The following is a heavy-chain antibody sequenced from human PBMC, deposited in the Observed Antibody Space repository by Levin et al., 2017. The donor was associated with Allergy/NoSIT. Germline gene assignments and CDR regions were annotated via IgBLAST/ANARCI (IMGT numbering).Heavy chain of an antibody. Sequence: GESLKISCAASGFTFSNYAMHWVRQAPGKGLEWVGVISDDGSSEFYIDSVKGRFTISRDNSKNRLYLQMDSLRAEDTALYYCVRETAEESTWGQGTLVIVSS. D-gene: IGHD1-1*01. CDR1: GFTFSNYA. CDR2: ISDDGSSE. V-gene: IGHV3-30-3*01. J-gene: IGHJ4*02. CDR3: VRETAEEST.